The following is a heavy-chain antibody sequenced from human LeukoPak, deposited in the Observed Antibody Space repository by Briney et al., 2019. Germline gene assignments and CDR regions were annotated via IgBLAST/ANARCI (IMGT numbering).Heavy chain of an antibody. J-gene: IGHJ2*01. D-gene: IGHD7-27*01. CDR1: GFTFSDYY. V-gene: IGHV3-11*05. CDR2: ITSSSSYT. Sequence: GGSLRLSCAASGFTFSDYYMSWIRQAPGKGLEWISYITSSSSYTKYADSVKGRFTISRDSAKNSLYLQMNSLRAEDTAVYYCARVDNWGSDWFFDLWGRGTLVTVSS. CDR3: ARVDNWGSDWFFDL.